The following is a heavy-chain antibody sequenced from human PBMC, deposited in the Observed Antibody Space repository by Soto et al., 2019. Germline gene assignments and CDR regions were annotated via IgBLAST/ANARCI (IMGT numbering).Heavy chain of an antibody. Sequence: DVQLLESGGGLVQPGGSLRLSCAGSGFTFSSYAMSWVRQAPGKGLEWVSDISVSDFYTNYADSVRGRFTISRDNSKNTLYLQMNSLRADDTATYYCARDFYGRATYDYWGQGTLVTVSS. V-gene: IGHV3-23*01. D-gene: IGHD3-10*01. CDR3: ARDFYGRATYDY. CDR1: GFTFSSYA. J-gene: IGHJ4*02. CDR2: ISVSDFYT.